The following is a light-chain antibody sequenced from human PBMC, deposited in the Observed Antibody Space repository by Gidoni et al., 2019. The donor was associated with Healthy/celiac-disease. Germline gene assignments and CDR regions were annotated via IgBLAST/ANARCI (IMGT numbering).Light chain of an antibody. J-gene: IGKJ2*01. CDR2: AAS. CDR1: QSISSY. Sequence: DIQMTQSPSSLSASVGDRVTITCRASQSISSYLNWYQQKPGKAPKLLIYAASSLQSGVPSRLSGSGSGTDFTLTISSLQPEDFATYYCQQSYSTPDTFXQXTKLEIK. CDR3: QQSYSTPDT. V-gene: IGKV1-39*01.